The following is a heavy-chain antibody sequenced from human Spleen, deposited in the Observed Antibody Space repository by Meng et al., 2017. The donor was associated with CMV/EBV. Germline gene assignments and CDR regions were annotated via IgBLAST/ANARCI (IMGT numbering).Heavy chain of an antibody. CDR2: INPNSGGT. D-gene: IGHD1-1*01. J-gene: IGHJ4*02. CDR3: ARDKGLLVGPTGSRPPNFYFDH. Sequence: ASVKVSCKASGYTFTAHYFHWVRQAPGQGLEWMGWINPNSGGTNFAQKFQGRVTMTRDTSITTAYMELSTLRSDDTAVYYCARDKGLLVGPTGSRPPNFYFDHWGQGTPVTVSS. CDR1: GYTFTAHY. V-gene: IGHV1-2*02.